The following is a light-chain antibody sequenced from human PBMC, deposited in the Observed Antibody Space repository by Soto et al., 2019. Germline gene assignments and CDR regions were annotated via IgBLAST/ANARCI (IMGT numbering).Light chain of an antibody. V-gene: IGLV2-14*01. CDR1: SSDVGAYNY. J-gene: IGLJ3*02. CDR3: GSYTSSSTPCV. CDR2: EVS. Sequence: QSALTQPASVSGSPGQSITISCTGTSSDVGAYNYVSWYQQHPGKAPKLMIYEVSNRPSGVSNRFSGSKSGNTASLTISGLLAEDVAVYYCGSYTSSSTPCVFGGGTKLTVL.